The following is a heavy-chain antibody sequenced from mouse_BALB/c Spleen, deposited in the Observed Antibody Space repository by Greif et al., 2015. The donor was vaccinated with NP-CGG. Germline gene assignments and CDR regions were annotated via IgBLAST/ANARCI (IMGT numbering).Heavy chain of an antibody. J-gene: IGHJ1*01. Sequence: VQLQQSGAELARPGASVKLSCKASGYTFTDYYKNWVKQRTGQGLEWIGEIYPGSGNTYYNEKFKGKATLTADKSSSTAYMQLSSLTSEDSAVYFCARDSRYFDVWGAGTTVTVSS. CDR2: IYPGSGNT. V-gene: IGHV1-77*01. CDR3: ARDSRYFDV. CDR1: GYTFTDYY.